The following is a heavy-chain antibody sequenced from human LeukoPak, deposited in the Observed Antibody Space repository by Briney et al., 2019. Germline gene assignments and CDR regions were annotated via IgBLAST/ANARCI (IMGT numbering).Heavy chain of an antibody. Sequence: SETLSLTCTVSGGSISSYYWSWIRQPAGRGLEWIGRIYTSGSTNYNPSLKSRVTMSVDTSKNQFSLKLSSVTAADTAVYYCASLNYDILTAREGYYYMDVWGKGTTVTVSS. CDR1: GGSISSYY. J-gene: IGHJ6*03. V-gene: IGHV4-4*07. CDR3: ASLNYDILTAREGYYYMDV. D-gene: IGHD3-9*01. CDR2: IYTSGST.